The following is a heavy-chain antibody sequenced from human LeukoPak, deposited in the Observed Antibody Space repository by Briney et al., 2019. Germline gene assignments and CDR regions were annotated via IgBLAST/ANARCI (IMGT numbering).Heavy chain of an antibody. Sequence: GGSLRLSCAASKFGMHWVRQAPGKGLEWVAFIRYDGSNKYYADSVKGRFTISRDNSKNTLYLQMNSLRAEDTAVYYCAKGGCSSTSCYWGQGTLVTVSS. CDR1: KFG. J-gene: IGHJ4*02. D-gene: IGHD2-2*01. CDR2: IRYDGSNK. CDR3: AKGGCSSTSCY. V-gene: IGHV3-30*02.